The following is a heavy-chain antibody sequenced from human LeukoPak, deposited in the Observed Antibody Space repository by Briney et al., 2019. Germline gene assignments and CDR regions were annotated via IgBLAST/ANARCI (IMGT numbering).Heavy chain of an antibody. D-gene: IGHD6-19*01. CDR2: IRYDGSNK. Sequence: GGSLRLSCAASGFTFSSYGMHWVRQAPGKGLEGVAFIRYDGSNKYYADSVKGRFTISRDNSKNTLYLQMNSLRAEDTAVYYCAKDRAVAGNYYYYYMDVWGKGTTVTISS. CDR3: AKDRAVAGNYYYYYMDV. J-gene: IGHJ6*03. CDR1: GFTFSSYG. V-gene: IGHV3-30*02.